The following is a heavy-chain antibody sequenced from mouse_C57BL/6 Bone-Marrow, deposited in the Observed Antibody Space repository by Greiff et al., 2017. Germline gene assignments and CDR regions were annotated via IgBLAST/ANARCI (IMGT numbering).Heavy chain of an antibody. J-gene: IGHJ2*01. CDR1: GFNIKDYY. V-gene: IGHV14-1*01. D-gene: IGHD1-1*01. CDR2: IDPEDGDT. Sequence: EVKLLESGAELVRPGASVKLSCTASGFNIKDYYMHWVKQRPEQGLEWIGRIDPEDGDTEYAPKFQGKATMTADTSSNTAYLQLSSLTSEDTAVYYCTTVYYGSRGLDYWGQGTTLTVSS. CDR3: TTVYYGSRGLDY.